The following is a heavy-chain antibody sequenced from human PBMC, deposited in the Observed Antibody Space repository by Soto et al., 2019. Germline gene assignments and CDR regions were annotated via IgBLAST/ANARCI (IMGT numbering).Heavy chain of an antibody. V-gene: IGHV1-69*13. CDR2: IIPIFGTA. Sequence: SVKVSCKASGGTFSSYAISWVRQAPGQGLEWMGGIIPIFGTANYAQKFQGRVTITADESTSTAYMELSSLRSEDTAVYYCARGSGIAAAGTVWFDPWGQGTLVTVSS. CDR3: ARGSGIAAAGTVWFDP. D-gene: IGHD6-13*01. J-gene: IGHJ5*02. CDR1: GGTFSSYA.